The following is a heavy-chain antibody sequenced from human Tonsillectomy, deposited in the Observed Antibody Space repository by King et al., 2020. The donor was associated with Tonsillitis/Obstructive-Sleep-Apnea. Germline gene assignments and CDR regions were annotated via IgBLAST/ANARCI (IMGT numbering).Heavy chain of an antibody. J-gene: IGHJ4*02. V-gene: IGHV3-15*01. Sequence: VQLVESGGGLVKPGGSLRLSCAASGFTFSDAWMSWVRQAPGKGLEWVGRIKSKIDGGTTDYAAPVKPRFTISRDDSKNTLYLLMNSLEIEDTAVYYCPTLGNYHSSGSNFDYWGQGTLVTVSS. CDR2: IKSKIDGGTT. D-gene: IGHD3-22*01. CDR1: GFTFSDAW. CDR3: PTLGNYHSSGSNFDY.